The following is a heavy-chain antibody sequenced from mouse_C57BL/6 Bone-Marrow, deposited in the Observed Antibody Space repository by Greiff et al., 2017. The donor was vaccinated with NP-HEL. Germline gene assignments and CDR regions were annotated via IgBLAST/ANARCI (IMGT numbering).Heavy chain of an antibody. Sequence: EVKLMESGGGLVQPGGSMKLSCVASGFTFSNYWMNWVRQSPEKGLEWVAQIRLKSDNYATHYAESVKGRFTISRDDSKSSVYLQMNNLRAEDTGMYYCTSGNYGGSKNYWGQGTTLTVSS. CDR3: TSGNYGGSKNY. CDR2: IRLKSDNYAT. CDR1: GFTFSNYW. D-gene: IGHD2-1*01. J-gene: IGHJ2*01. V-gene: IGHV6-3*01.